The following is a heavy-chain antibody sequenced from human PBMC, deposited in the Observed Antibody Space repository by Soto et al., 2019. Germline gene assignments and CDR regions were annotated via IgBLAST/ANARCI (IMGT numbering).Heavy chain of an antibody. D-gene: IGHD5-12*01. CDR2: IIPIFGTA. Sequence: SVKVSCKASGGTFSSYAISWVRQAPGQGLEWMGGIIPIFGTANYAQKFQGRVTITADESTSTAYMELSSLRSEDTAVYYCTTDPPRGYSGYDIIAVAGTVGYWGQGTLVTVSS. CDR3: TTDPPRGYSGYDIIAVAGTVGY. V-gene: IGHV1-69*13. J-gene: IGHJ4*02. CDR1: GGTFSSYA.